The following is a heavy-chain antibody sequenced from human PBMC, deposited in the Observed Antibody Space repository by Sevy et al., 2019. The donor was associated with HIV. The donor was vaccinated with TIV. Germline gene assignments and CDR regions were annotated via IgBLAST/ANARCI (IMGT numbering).Heavy chain of an antibody. J-gene: IGHJ4*02. Sequence: SETLSLTCTVSGGSISSYYWSWIRQPPGKGLEWIGYIYYSGSTNYNPSLKSRVTISVDTSTNQFSLKLSSVTAADTAVYYCARGQYYDSSVYYYGGYYFDYWGQGTLVTVSS. CDR3: ARGQYYDSSVYYYGGYYFDY. V-gene: IGHV4-59*01. CDR2: IYYSGST. D-gene: IGHD3-22*01. CDR1: GGSISSYY.